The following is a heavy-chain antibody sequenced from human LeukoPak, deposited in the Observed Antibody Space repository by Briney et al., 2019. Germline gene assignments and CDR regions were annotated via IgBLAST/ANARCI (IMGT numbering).Heavy chain of an antibody. Sequence: GSLRLSCAASGFTFSSYAMSWVRQAPGKGLEWVSSITGRSYTTYYADSVKGRFTVSRDNSKNTLYLQMNSLRAEDTAVYFCAKDRDSGDSADYWGQGTLVTVSS. CDR2: ITGRSYTT. V-gene: IGHV3-23*01. CDR1: GFTFSSYA. D-gene: IGHD5-12*01. J-gene: IGHJ4*02. CDR3: AKDRDSGDSADY.